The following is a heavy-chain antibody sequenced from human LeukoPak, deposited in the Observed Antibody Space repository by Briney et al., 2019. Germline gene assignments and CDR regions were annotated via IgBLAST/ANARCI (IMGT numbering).Heavy chain of an antibody. CDR3: ARDSEYQLLQNYFDA. CDR1: GYSFTGHY. D-gene: IGHD2-2*01. CDR2: VNPSSGGP. V-gene: IGHV1-2*02. J-gene: IGHJ5*02. Sequence: GASVKVSCKASGYSFTGHYIHWVRQAPGQGLECIGWVNPSSGGPDYAQKFKGRVTVTRDTSISTAYMELSRLTADDTAVYYCARDSEYQLLQNYFDAWGQGTLVIVSS.